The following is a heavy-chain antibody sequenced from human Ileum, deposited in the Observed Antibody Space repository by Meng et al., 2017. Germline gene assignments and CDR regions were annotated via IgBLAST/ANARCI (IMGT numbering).Heavy chain of an antibody. Sequence: QVQVPAPPPAPVGLSGPFALTCSVPRGSIICNIYWSWVRQPPGKGLEWIGQIPHSGSAYYNPSLKSRVTMSVDKSKSQFSLMLTSVTAADTAIYYCARHGGYSQDFWGQGTLVTVSS. CDR1: RGSIICNIY. D-gene: IGHD4-23*01. J-gene: IGHJ4*02. CDR3: ARHGGYSQDF. CDR2: IPHSGSA. V-gene: IGHV4-4*02.